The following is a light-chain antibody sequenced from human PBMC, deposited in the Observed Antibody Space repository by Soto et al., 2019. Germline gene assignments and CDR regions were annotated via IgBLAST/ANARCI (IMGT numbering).Light chain of an antibody. Sequence: QSVLTQPHSASGTPGQRVTISCSGSSSNIGSNYVFWYQHLPGTAPKLLIYRNNQRPSGVPDRFSGSKSGTSASLAISGLRSEYETDYYCAAWDDSLSGEVFGGGTKLTVL. CDR3: AAWDDSLSGEV. CDR1: SSNIGSNY. CDR2: RNN. J-gene: IGLJ2*01. V-gene: IGLV1-47*01.